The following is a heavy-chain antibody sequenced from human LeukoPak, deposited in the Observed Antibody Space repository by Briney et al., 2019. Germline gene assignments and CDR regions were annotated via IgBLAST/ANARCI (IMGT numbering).Heavy chain of an antibody. Sequence: SETLSLTCTVSGGSISSHYWSWIRQPPGKGLEWIGYIYYSGSTNYNPSHKSRVTISVDTSKNQFSLKLSSVTAADTAVYYCARDRRYCSSTSCPPLYWYFDLWGRGTLVTVSS. CDR2: IYYSGST. D-gene: IGHD2-2*01. V-gene: IGHV4-59*11. J-gene: IGHJ2*01. CDR3: ARDRRYCSSTSCPPLYWYFDL. CDR1: GGSISSHY.